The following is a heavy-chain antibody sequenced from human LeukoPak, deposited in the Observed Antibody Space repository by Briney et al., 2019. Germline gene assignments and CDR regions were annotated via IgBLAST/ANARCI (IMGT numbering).Heavy chain of an antibody. CDR2: INPNSGGT. D-gene: IGHD1-26*01. Sequence: GASVKVSCKALEYTFTSYAIHWVRQAPGQRLEWMGWINPNSGGTNYAQKFQGRVTMTRDTSISTAYMELSRLRSDDTAVYYCARDGSRMAAVGNWWFDPWGQGTLVTVSS. V-gene: IGHV1-2*02. CDR1: EYTFTSYA. CDR3: ARDGSRMAAVGNWWFDP. J-gene: IGHJ5*02.